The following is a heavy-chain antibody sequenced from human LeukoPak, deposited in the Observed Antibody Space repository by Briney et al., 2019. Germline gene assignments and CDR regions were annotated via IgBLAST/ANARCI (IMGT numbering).Heavy chain of an antibody. V-gene: IGHV3-64D*06. J-gene: IGHJ6*04. CDR3: LKAPMGIRYFDFRTEYYGMDV. D-gene: IGHD3-9*01. CDR2: ISSNGSST. Sequence: GGSLRLSCSASGFTFSSYAMHWVRQAPGKGLEYVSAISSNGSSTYYADSVKGRFTISRDNSKNTLYLQMSSLRAEDTAVYYCLKAPMGIRYFDFRTEYYGMDVWGKGTTVTVSS. CDR1: GFTFSSYA.